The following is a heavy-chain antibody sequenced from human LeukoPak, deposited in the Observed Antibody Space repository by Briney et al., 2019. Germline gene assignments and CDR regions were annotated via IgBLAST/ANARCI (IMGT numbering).Heavy chain of an antibody. Sequence: GGSLRLSCAASVFTFSDYYMSWIRQAPGKGLEWVSYISSSGSTIYYADSVKGRFTISRDNAKNSLYLQMNSLRAEDTAVYYCAREERTYYDILTKPSEYWGQGALVTVSS. CDR2: ISSSGSTI. J-gene: IGHJ4*02. CDR3: AREERTYYDILTKPSEY. V-gene: IGHV3-11*04. CDR1: VFTFSDYY. D-gene: IGHD3-9*01.